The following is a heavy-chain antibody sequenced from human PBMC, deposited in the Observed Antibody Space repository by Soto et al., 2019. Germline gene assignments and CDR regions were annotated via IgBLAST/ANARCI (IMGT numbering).Heavy chain of an antibody. Sequence: QVQLQESGPGLVKPSGTLSLTCAVSGGSISSANWWNWVRQPPGKGLEWIGEIYHSGNMNYNPSLXXRVTISVDKSKNQFSLKLTSVTAADTAVYLCARGFSGGLEYWGQGILVTVSS. CDR2: IYHSGNM. CDR3: ARGFSGGLEY. CDR1: GGSISSANW. V-gene: IGHV4-4*02. D-gene: IGHD3-10*01. J-gene: IGHJ4*02.